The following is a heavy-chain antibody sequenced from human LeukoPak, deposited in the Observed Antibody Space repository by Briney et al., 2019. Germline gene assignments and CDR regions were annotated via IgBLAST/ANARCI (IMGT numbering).Heavy chain of an antibody. CDR1: GFTFSSYS. D-gene: IGHD2-2*02. CDR2: ISTSSNYI. V-gene: IGHV3-21*01. J-gene: IGHJ5*02. Sequence: GGSLRLSCAASGFTFSSYSMNWVRQAPGKGLEWVSSISTSSNYIYYADSVKGRFTISRDNAKNSLYLQMNSLRAEDTAVYYCARDKVPAAIGRTPFDPWGQGPLVTVSS. CDR3: ARDKVPAAIGRTPFDP.